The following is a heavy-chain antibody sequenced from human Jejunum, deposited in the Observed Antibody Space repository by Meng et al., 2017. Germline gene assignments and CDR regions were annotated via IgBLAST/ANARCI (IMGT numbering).Heavy chain of an antibody. CDR2: IYYSGSA. CDR3: ASRTKISGSSDY. J-gene: IGHJ4*02. Sequence: SETLSLTCIVSGGSISSSNYYWGWVRQPPGKGLEWIGSIYYSGSAYYNPSLLSRVTISVDTSKNQFSLQLSSVTAADTAVYYCASRTKISGSSDYWGQGKLVTVSS. CDR1: GGSISSSNYY. D-gene: IGHD1-26*01. V-gene: IGHV4-39*07.